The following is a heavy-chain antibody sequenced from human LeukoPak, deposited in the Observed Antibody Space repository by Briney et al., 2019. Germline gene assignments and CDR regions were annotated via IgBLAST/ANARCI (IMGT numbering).Heavy chain of an antibody. J-gene: IGHJ4*02. Sequence: GGSLRLSCAASGFTFSNYAMHWVRQAPGKGLEWVAVISYDGSNKYYADSVKGRFTISRDNSKDTLYLQMNSLRADDTAVYYCARDPRDSSGYYLPRGDYFNYWGQGTLVTVSS. CDR2: ISYDGSNK. D-gene: IGHD3-22*01. CDR1: GFTFSNYA. CDR3: ARDPRDSSGYYLPRGDYFNY. V-gene: IGHV3-30-3*01.